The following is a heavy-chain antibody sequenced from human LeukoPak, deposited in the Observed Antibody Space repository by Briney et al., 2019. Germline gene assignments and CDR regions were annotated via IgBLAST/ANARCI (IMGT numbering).Heavy chain of an antibody. D-gene: IGHD1-7*01. J-gene: IGHJ4*02. CDR3: ARDWPPGTLSPDY. CDR2: ISSSGSTI. V-gene: IGHV3-11*01. Sequence: GGSLRLSCAASGFTFSDYYMSWIRQAPGKGLEWVSYISSSGSTIYYADSVKGRFTISRDNAKNSLYLQMNSLRAEDTAVYYCARDWPPGTLSPDYWGQGTLVTVSS. CDR1: GFTFSDYY.